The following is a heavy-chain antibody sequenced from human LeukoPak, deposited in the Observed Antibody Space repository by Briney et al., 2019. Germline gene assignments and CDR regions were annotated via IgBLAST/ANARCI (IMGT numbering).Heavy chain of an antibody. J-gene: IGHJ4*02. Sequence: SETLSLTCTVSGGSISSYYWSWIRQTPGKGLEWIGYIYTSGSTNYNPSLKSRVTISVDTSKNQLSLKLSSVTAADTAVYYCARSRPSEGVGFDYWGQGTLVTVS. CDR2: IYTSGST. CDR1: GGSISSYY. D-gene: IGHD1-14*01. CDR3: ARSRPSEGVGFDY. V-gene: IGHV4-4*09.